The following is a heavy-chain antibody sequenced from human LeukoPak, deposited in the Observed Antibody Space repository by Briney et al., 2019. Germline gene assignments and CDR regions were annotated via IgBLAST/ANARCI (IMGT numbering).Heavy chain of an antibody. CDR3: ARDAGYYYYYGMDV. V-gene: IGHV4-34*09. Sequence: PSETLSLTCAVYGGSFSGYYWSWIRQHPGKGLEWIGYIYYSGSTYYNPSLKSRVTISVDTSKNQFSLKLSSVTAADTAVYYCARDAGYYYYYGMDVWGQGTTVTVSS. J-gene: IGHJ6*02. CDR1: GGSFSGYY. CDR2: IYYSGST.